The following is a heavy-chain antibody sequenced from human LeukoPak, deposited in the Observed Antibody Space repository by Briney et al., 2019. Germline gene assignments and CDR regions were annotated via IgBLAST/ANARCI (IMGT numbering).Heavy chain of an antibody. CDR3: PRGSEWDLLGSCDY. CDR1: GFTFGDYY. CDR2: ISSSGNTK. V-gene: IGHV3-11*04. J-gene: IGHJ4*02. Sequence: GGSLRLSCAASGFTFGDYYMSWIRQAPGKGLEWVSYISSSGNTKYYADSVRGRFTISRDNAKNSLYLQMNSLRAEDTAVYYCPRGSEWDLLGSCDYWGQGTLVTVSS. D-gene: IGHD1-26*01.